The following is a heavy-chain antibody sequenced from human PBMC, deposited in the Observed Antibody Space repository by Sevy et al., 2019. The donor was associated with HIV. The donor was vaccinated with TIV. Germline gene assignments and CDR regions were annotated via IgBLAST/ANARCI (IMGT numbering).Heavy chain of an antibody. J-gene: IGHJ4*02. Sequence: GESLKISCKGSGYSFTSYWIGWVRQMPGKGLEWMGIIYPGDSDTRYSPSFQGQVTISADKSIRPAYLQWGSLEGSDTAMYYCAGLGGDTARSFDYWGQGTLVTVSS. V-gene: IGHV5-51*01. CDR3: AGLGGDTARSFDY. CDR1: GYSFTSYW. D-gene: IGHD5-18*01. CDR2: IYPGDSDT.